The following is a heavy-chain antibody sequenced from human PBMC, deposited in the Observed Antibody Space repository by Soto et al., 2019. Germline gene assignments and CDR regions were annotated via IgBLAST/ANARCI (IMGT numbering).Heavy chain of an antibody. V-gene: IGHV1-2*02. J-gene: IGHJ6*02. D-gene: IGHD6-6*01. Sequence: ASVKVSCKASGYTFTGYYMHWARQAPGQGLEWMGWINPNSGGTNYAQKFQGRVTMTRDTSISTAYMELSRLRSDDTAVYYCARDGSSSSLDGYYYGMDVWGQGTTVTVSS. CDR3: ARDGSSSSLDGYYYGMDV. CDR2: INPNSGGT. CDR1: GYTFTGYY.